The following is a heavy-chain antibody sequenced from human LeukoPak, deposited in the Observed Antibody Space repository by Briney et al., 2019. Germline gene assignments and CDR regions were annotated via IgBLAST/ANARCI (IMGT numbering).Heavy chain of an antibody. V-gene: IGHV4-30-4*01. CDR1: GGSISSGDSY. CDR2: IYYSGST. CDR3: ARGGRGYSYGQSDY. D-gene: IGHD5-18*01. Sequence: SQTLSLTCTVSGGSISSGDSYWSWIRQPPGKGLEWIGYIYYSGSTYYNPSLKSRVTISVDTSKNQFSLKLSSVTAADTAVYYCARGGRGYSYGQSDYWGQGTLVTVSS. J-gene: IGHJ4*02.